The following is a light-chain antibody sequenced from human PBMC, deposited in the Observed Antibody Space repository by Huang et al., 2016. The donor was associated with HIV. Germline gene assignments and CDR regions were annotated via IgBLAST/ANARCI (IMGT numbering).Light chain of an antibody. V-gene: IGKV3-15*01. J-gene: IGKJ1*01. Sequence: ELVMTQSPATLSVSPGERATLSCRASQSITSNLAWYQQKPGQAPRLLIYAASTRATGIPARFRGSGSGTECTLSISSLQSEDFAVYYCQQYNNWPPWTFGQGTKVEIK. CDR2: AAS. CDR1: QSITSN. CDR3: QQYNNWPPWT.